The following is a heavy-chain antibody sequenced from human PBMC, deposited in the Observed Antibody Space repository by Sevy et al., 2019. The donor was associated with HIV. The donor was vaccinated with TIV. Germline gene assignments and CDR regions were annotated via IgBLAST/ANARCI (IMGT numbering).Heavy chain of an antibody. CDR1: GYTFSNNV. D-gene: IGHD3-16*01. V-gene: IGHV7-4-1*02. J-gene: IGHJ3*02. Sequence: ASVKVSCKASGYTFSNNVINWVRQAPGHGLEWMGWINTKIGIPTYAHAFTGRFVFSLDTSVSTAYLQISSLRAEDSAIYYCTDSQLAGDDALDIWGQGTQVTVSS. CDR2: INTKIGIP. CDR3: TDSQLAGDDALDI.